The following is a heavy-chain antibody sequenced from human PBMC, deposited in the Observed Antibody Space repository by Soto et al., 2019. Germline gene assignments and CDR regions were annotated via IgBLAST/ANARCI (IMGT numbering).Heavy chain of an antibody. CDR2: ISAYNGDT. J-gene: IGHJ4*02. Sequence: QVQLVQSGAEVKKPGASVKVSCKASGYTSTAYSISWVRQAPGQGLEWVGWISAYNGDTNDAQKFQGRVTMTTDTSTTTAYMALRSLRSDDTAVYYCAWSSSAEYWGQGTLVTVSS. CDR3: AWSSSAEY. V-gene: IGHV1-18*01. D-gene: IGHD6-6*01. CDR1: GYTSTAYS.